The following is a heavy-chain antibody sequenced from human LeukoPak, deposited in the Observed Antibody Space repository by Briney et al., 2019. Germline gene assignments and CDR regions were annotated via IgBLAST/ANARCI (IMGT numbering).Heavy chain of an antibody. D-gene: IGHD3-10*01. CDR2: INAGNGNT. CDR3: ARARTYGSGSYSWFDP. J-gene: IGHJ5*02. V-gene: IGHV1-3*01. Sequence: AASVKVSCKASEFPFTSYAMHWVRPAPGQRLEWMGWINAGNGNTKYSQKFQGGVTITRDTSASTAYMELSSLRSEDTAIYYCARARTYGSGSYSWFDPWGQGTLVTVSS. CDR1: EFPFTSYA.